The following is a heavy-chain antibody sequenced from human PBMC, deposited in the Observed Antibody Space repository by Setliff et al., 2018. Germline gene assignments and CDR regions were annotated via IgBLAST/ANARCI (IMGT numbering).Heavy chain of an antibody. CDR3: AKGRYYYDSRGGYFDY. CDR1: GFTFSSYA. CDR2: ISGSGGST. J-gene: IGHJ4*02. Sequence: GGSLRLSCAASGFTFSSYAMSWVRQAPGKGLEWVSTISGSGGSTYYADSVKGRFTISRDNSKNTLYLQMNSLRAEDTAVYYCAKGRYYYDSRGGYFDYWGQGTLVTVSS. D-gene: IGHD3-22*01. V-gene: IGHV3-23*01.